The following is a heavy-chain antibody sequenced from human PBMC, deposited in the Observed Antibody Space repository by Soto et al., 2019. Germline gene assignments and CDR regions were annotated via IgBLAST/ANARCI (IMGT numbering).Heavy chain of an antibody. J-gene: IGHJ4*02. D-gene: IGHD1-26*01. CDR1: GFTFSSYA. Sequence: GGSLRLSCAASGFTFSSYAMSWVRQAPGKGLEWVSAISGSGGSTYYADSVKGRFTISRDNTKNTLYLQMNSLRAEDTALYYCAKKGGELRGPFDYWGQGTLVTVSS. CDR2: ISGSGGST. V-gene: IGHV3-23*01. CDR3: AKKGGELRGPFDY.